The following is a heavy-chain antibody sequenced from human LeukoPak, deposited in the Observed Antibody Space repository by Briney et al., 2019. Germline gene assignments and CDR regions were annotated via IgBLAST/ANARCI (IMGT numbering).Heavy chain of an antibody. V-gene: IGHV3-30*02. CDR3: AKRIVVLPEGAFDV. CDR2: IRWDGSVI. Sequence: GGSPRLSCAASGFTTSSYGMHWVRQAPGKGLEWVSFIRWDGSVIHYADSVKGRFTISRDNSKNTLYLQMDSLRRDDTAVYYCAKRIVVLPEGAFDVWGQGTKVTVSS. D-gene: IGHD2-15*01. J-gene: IGHJ3*01. CDR1: GFTTSSYG.